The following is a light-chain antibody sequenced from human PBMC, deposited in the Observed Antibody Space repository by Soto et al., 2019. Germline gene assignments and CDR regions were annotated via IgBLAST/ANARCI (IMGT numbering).Light chain of an antibody. V-gene: IGKV3-11*01. CDR3: QHRSNWPSVT. CDR1: QSLSSS. J-gene: IGKJ4*01. CDR2: DAS. Sequence: EIVLTQSPTTLSLSPGDRATLSCRASQSLSSSLAWYRHQPGQAPRLLIYDASSRATGIPGRFSGSGSGTHFTLTIISLQAVDFGVYYCQHRSNWPSVTFGGGTKVEIK.